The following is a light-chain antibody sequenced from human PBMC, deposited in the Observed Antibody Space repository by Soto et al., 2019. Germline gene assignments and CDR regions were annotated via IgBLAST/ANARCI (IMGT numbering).Light chain of an antibody. V-gene: IGKV1-5*01. CDR3: QQYNTYYT. CDR2: DAS. CDR1: QSISTW. Sequence: DIQMTQSPSTLFTSVGDRVTITCRASQSISTWLAWYQQKPGKAPKLLIYDASRLESGVPSRFSGSGSGTEFTLTISSLQPDDFVTYYCQQYNTYYTFGQGTKLEIK. J-gene: IGKJ2*01.